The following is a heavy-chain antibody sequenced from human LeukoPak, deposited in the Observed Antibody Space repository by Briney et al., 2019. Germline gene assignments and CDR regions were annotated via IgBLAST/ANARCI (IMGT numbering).Heavy chain of an antibody. CDR1: GGSISSGGYY. Sequence: SETLSLTCTASGGSISSGGYYWSWIRQPPEKGLEWIGEINHSGSTNYNPSLKSRVTISVDTSKNQFSLKLSSVTAADTAVYYCARADIRLWTYYFDYWGHGTLVTVSS. CDR2: INHSGST. J-gene: IGHJ4*01. D-gene: IGHD5-18*01. CDR3: ARADIRLWTYYFDY. V-gene: IGHV4-39*07.